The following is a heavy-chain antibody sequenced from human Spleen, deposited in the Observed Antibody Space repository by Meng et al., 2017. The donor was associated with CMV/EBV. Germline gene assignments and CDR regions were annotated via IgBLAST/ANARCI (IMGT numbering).Heavy chain of an antibody. CDR2: MDAGNGNT. CDR1: GYTFANYA. V-gene: IGHV1-3*01. Sequence: KVSCKASGYTFANYAIQWVRQAPGQRLECMGWMDAGNGNTRYSQKFQGRVTINRDTSATTAHMELSSLRSEDTAVYYCARVAAWHFDYWGQGTLVTVSS. CDR3: ARVAAWHFDY. J-gene: IGHJ4*02. D-gene: IGHD5-24*01.